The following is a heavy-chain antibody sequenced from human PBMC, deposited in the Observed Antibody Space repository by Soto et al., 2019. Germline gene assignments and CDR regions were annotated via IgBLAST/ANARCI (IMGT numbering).Heavy chain of an antibody. V-gene: IGHV1-3*05. Sequence: QVQLVQSGAEEKKPGASVKVSCKASGYTFTSYAMHWVRQAPGQRLEWMGWINAGNGNTKYSQKVQGRVTITRDTAANTAYKELSSLRAEETAVYYGARFPDPGIAGEDFDYWGQGTLVTVSS. CDR3: ARFPDPGIAGEDFDY. CDR2: INAGNGNT. D-gene: IGHD6-13*01. CDR1: GYTFTSYA. J-gene: IGHJ4*01.